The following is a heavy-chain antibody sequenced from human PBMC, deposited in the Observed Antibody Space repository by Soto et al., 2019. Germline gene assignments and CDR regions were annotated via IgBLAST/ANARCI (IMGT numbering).Heavy chain of an antibody. J-gene: IGHJ4*02. D-gene: IGHD4-17*01. Sequence: ASVKVSCKTSGYTFYNYDITWVRQAPGQGLEWMGTTSVYNGNTNFAQSLQGRVTMSIDKSTATAYIELRSLTSDDTAVYYCARARATVTTERALGYWGQGTLVTVSS. CDR1: GYTFYNYD. CDR3: ARARATVTTERALGY. CDR2: TSVYNGNT. V-gene: IGHV1-18*01.